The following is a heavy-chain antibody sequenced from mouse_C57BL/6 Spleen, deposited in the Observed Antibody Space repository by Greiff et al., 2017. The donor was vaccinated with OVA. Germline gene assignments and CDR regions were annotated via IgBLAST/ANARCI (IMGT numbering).Heavy chain of an antibody. CDR1: GYAFSSSW. Sequence: QVQLQQSGPELVKPGASVKISCKASGYAFSSSWMNWVKQRPGKGLEWIGRIYPGDGDTNYNGKFKGKATLTADKSSSTAYMQLSSLTSEDSAVYFCARVNWGAAYYFDYWGQGTTLTVSS. D-gene: IGHD4-1*01. CDR3: ARVNWGAAYYFDY. CDR2: IYPGDGDT. V-gene: IGHV1-82*01. J-gene: IGHJ2*01.